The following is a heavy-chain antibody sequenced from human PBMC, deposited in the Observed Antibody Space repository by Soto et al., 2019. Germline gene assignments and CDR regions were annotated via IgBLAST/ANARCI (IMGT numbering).Heavy chain of an antibody. CDR1: GVSIHNSHSF. Sequence: SETLSLTCTVAGVSIHNSHSFWGWIRQPPGKGLEFIGTVYYSGGAHYNSSLKSRVTISVDTANNQVSLRMRSLTAADTAVYYCGRVVEGATRHTDLDSWGQGTLVTVSS. CDR2: VYYSGGA. CDR3: GRVVEGATRHTDLDS. J-gene: IGHJ5*01. D-gene: IGHD2-21*01. V-gene: IGHV4-39*01.